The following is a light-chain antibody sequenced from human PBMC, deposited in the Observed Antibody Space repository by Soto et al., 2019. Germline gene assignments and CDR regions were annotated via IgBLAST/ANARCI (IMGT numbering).Light chain of an antibody. CDR2: DAS. CDR1: QSISSW. J-gene: IGKJ3*01. Sequence: DIQMTQSPSTLSASVGDRVTITCRASQSISSWLAWYQQKPGKAPKLLIYDASSLESGVPSRFSGSGSGTEFTLTISSLQPDDFATYYCQPYNSYSRGFTFGPGTKVDIK. CDR3: QPYNSYSRGFT. V-gene: IGKV1-5*01.